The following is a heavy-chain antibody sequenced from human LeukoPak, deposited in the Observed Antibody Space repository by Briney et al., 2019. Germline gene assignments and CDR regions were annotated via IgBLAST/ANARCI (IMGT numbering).Heavy chain of an antibody. CDR3: ARAARYDFWSGYPRGDYYYYMDV. V-gene: IGHV3-74*01. Sequence: GGSLRLSCAASGFTVSSNYMSWVRQDPRKGLVWVSRISGDGRNINYADSVRGRFTISRDNAKNTLYLQMNSLRAEDTAVYYCARAARYDFWSGYPRGDYYYYMDVWGKGTTVTVSS. CDR1: GFTVSSNY. CDR2: ISGDGRNI. D-gene: IGHD3-3*01. J-gene: IGHJ6*03.